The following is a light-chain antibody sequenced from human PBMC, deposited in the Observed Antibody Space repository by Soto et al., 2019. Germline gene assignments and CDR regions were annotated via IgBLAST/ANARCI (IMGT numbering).Light chain of an antibody. CDR1: HDISNY. J-gene: IGKJ3*01. CDR2: DAS. CDR3: QQYDKLSFT. V-gene: IGKV1-33*01. Sequence: DIQMTQSPSSLSASVGDRVTITCQASHDISNYLNWYQQKPGKAPKLLIYDASNLETGVPSRFSGSVSGTDFTFTISSLQPEDIATYYCQQYDKLSFTFGPGTKVDIK.